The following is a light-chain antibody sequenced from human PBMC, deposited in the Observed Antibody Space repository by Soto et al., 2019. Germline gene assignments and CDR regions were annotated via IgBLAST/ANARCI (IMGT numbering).Light chain of an antibody. J-gene: IGLJ1*01. CDR1: SSDVGGYNY. Sequence: QSALTQPASASGSPGQSITISCSGTSSDVGGYNYVSWYQQHPGKVPKLIIYEVSNRPSGVSNRFSGSKSGNTASLTISGLQAEDEADYYCSSYTSSSLYVFGTGTKVTV. CDR2: EVS. V-gene: IGLV2-14*01. CDR3: SSYTSSSLYV.